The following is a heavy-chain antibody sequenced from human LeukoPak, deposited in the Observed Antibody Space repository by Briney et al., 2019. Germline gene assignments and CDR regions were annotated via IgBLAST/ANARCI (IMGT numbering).Heavy chain of an antibody. CDR2: IKQDGSEK. J-gene: IGHJ6*02. V-gene: IGHV3-7*01. Sequence: GGSLRLSCAASGFTFSSYWMSWVRQAPGKGLEWVANIKQDGSEKYYVDSVKGRFTISRDNAKNSLYLQMNSLRAEDTAVYYCARAPSLWFGELSDYGMDVWGQGTTVTVSS. D-gene: IGHD3-10*01. CDR3: ARAPSLWFGELSDYGMDV. CDR1: GFTFSSYW.